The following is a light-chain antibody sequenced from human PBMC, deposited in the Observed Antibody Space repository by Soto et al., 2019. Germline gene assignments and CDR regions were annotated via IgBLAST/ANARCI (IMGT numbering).Light chain of an antibody. V-gene: IGKV1-9*01. J-gene: IGKJ1*01. CDR3: QQLNSYPWT. CDR2: AAS. CDR1: QGINSY. Sequence: DIQLTQSPSFLSASVGDRITITCRASQGINSYLAWYQQKPGKAPKLLIYAASTLQSGVPSRFSGSGFGTEFPLTISSLQPEDFATYYCQQLNSYPWTFGQGTKVEIK.